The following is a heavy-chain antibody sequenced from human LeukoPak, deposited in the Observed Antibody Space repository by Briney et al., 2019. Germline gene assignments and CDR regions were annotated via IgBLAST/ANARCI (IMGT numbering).Heavy chain of an antibody. CDR2: IKSDGSTT. V-gene: IGHV3-74*01. CDR1: GFNFNKYW. CDR3: ARSLGD. Sequence: PGGSLRLSCAASGFNFNKYWMHWVRQAPGKGLVWVSQIKSDGSTTIYADSVRGRFTISRDNAKNTLYLQMSSLRAEDTAVYYCARSLGDWGQGILVTVSS. D-gene: IGHD3-16*01. J-gene: IGHJ4*02.